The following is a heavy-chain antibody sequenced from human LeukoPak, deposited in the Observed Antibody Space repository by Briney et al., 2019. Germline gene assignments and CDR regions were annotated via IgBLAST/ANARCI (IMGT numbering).Heavy chain of an antibody. CDR1: GGTFSSYA. Sequence: SVKVSCKASGGTFSSYAISWVRQAPGQGLEWMGGIIPIFGTANYAQKFQGRVTITADESTSTAYMELSSLRSEDTAVYYCARDQNTMIVVHYYYGMDVWGQGTTVTVSS. D-gene: IGHD3-22*01. V-gene: IGHV1-69*13. J-gene: IGHJ6*02. CDR3: ARDQNTMIVVHYYYGMDV. CDR2: IIPIFGTA.